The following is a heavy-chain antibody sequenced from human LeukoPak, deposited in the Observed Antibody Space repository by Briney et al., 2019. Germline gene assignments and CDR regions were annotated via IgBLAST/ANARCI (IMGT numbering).Heavy chain of an antibody. D-gene: IGHD6-19*01. CDR1: GGSFSGYY. V-gene: IGHV4-34*01. CDR2: INHSGST. CDR3: ARALYSSGWYDRFDP. Sequence: SETLSLTCAVYGGSFSGYYWGWIRQPPGKGLEWIGEINHSGSTNYNPSLKSRVTISVDTSKNQFSLKLSSVTAADTAVYYCARALYSSGWYDRFDPWGQGTLVTVSS. J-gene: IGHJ5*02.